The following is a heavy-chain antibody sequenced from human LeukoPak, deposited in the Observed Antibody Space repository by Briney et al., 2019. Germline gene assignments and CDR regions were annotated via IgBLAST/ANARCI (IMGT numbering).Heavy chain of an antibody. CDR1: GFTFSSYA. D-gene: IGHD3-22*01. Sequence: PGGSLRLSCAASGFTFSSYAMSWVRQAPGKGLEWVSAISGSGGSTYYADSVKGRFTISRDNSKNTLYLQMNSLRAEDTAVYYCAKDHSSGYKFDYFDYWGQGTLVTVSS. CDR3: AKDHSSGYKFDYFDY. CDR2: ISGSGGST. J-gene: IGHJ4*02. V-gene: IGHV3-23*01.